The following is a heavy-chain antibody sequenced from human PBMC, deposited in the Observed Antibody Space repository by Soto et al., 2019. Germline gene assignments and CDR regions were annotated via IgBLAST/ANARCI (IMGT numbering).Heavy chain of an antibody. V-gene: IGHV3-53*01. CDR3: ARVNTTLVDHFDC. Sequence: GGSLRLSCVVSGFSVSATSIFWVRQATGKGLEWVSLMHRGGTTDNADSVKGRFTTSRDKSRNTLYLHMNGLRVEDTAVYYCARVNTTLVDHFDCWGQGTLVTVSS. CDR1: GFSVSATS. D-gene: IGHD5-18*01. J-gene: IGHJ4*02. CDR2: MHRGGTT.